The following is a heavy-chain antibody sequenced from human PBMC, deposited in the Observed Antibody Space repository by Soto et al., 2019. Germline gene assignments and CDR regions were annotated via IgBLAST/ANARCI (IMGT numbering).Heavy chain of an antibody. CDR3: ATMVPRATYYYYYGMDV. CDR2: IWYDGSIK. V-gene: IGHV3-33*01. D-gene: IGHD3-10*01. J-gene: IGHJ6*02. CDR1: GFTFSSYG. Sequence: GGSLRLSCAASGFTFSSYGMHWVRQAPGKGLDWFSVIWYDGSIKYYVDSVKGRFTISRDNSNNLLYLQMNSLRAEDTAVYYCATMVPRATYYYYYGMDVWGQGTTVTVSS.